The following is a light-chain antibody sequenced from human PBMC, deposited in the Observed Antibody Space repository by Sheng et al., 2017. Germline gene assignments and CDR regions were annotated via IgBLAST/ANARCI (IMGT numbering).Light chain of an antibody. CDR2: GNF. CDR3: CSSARGITV. CDR1: SSNIGAGYD. J-gene: IGLJ1*01. Sequence: QSVLTQPPSVSGAPGQRVTISCTGNSSNIGAGYDVHWYQHLPGTAPKVLIYGNFNRPSGVPDRFSGSKSGTSASLAITGLQAEDEADYYCCSSARGITVFGTGTKVTVL. V-gene: IGLV1-40*01.